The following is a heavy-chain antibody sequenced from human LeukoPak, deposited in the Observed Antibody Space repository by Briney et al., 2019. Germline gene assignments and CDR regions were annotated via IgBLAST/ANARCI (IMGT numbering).Heavy chain of an antibody. J-gene: IGHJ4*02. V-gene: IGHV3-7*01. CDR1: GFTFSSYT. CDR2: IKQDGSEK. D-gene: IGHD6-19*01. Sequence: PGGSLRLSCTASGFTFSSYTMNWVRQAPGKGLEWVANIKQDGSEKYYVDSVKGRFTISRDNAKNSLYLQMNSLRAEDTAVYYCARDQGIAVAGTLWDYWGQGTLVTVSS. CDR3: ARDQGIAVAGTLWDY.